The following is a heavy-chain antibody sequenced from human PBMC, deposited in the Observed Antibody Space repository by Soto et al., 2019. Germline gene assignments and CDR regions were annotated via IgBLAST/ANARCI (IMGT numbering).Heavy chain of an antibody. Sequence: HQQLRESGPGLVKPSETLSLTCNVSGGSITEFPNSWVWARQPPGKGLEWIATVYLSGATYYNPSLKSRITTSIDASTNQFSLRLASVTAADTAVFFCASGSSSYNGAFHVWGQGTLVSVSS. V-gene: IGHV4-39*01. J-gene: IGHJ3*01. CDR3: ASGSSSYNGAFHV. CDR1: GGSITEFPNS. D-gene: IGHD6-6*01. CDR2: VYLSGAT.